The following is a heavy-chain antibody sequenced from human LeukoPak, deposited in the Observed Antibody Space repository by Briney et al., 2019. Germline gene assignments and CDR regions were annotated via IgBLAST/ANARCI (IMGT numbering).Heavy chain of an antibody. J-gene: IGHJ6*03. CDR1: GFTFSSYG. V-gene: IGHV3-30*18. CDR3: AKFLIPPGGLNRVVVPAAFRGQANADYYYMDV. Sequence: GGSLRLSCAASGFTFSSYGMHWVRQAPGKGLEWVAVISYDGSNKYYADSVKGRFTISRDNSKNTLYLQMNSLRAEDTAVYYCAKFLIPPGGLNRVVVPAAFRGQANADYYYMDVWGKGTTVTVSS. D-gene: IGHD2-2*01. CDR2: ISYDGSNK.